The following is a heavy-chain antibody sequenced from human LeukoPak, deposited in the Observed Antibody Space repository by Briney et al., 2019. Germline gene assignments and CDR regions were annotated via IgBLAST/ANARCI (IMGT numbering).Heavy chain of an antibody. Sequence: SETLSLTCTVSGGSFSSHYWSWIRQPPGKGLEWIGYISYIGSTNYNPSLKSRVTISVDTSKNQFSQKLSSVTAADTAVYYCARDPTTVTKGLDIWGQGTMVTASS. CDR3: ARDPTTVTKGLDI. J-gene: IGHJ3*02. D-gene: IGHD4-17*01. CDR2: ISYIGST. V-gene: IGHV4-59*11. CDR1: GGSFSSHY.